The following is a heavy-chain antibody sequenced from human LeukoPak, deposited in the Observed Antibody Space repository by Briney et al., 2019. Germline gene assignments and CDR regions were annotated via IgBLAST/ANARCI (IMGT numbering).Heavy chain of an antibody. CDR3: AKGGRGYFDY. D-gene: IGHD3-10*01. CDR2: ISGSGGST. V-gene: IGHV3-23*01. J-gene: IGHJ4*02. Sequence: PGGSLRLSCAAPGFTFSSYAMSWVRQAPGEGVEWVSAISGSGGSTYYADSVKGRFTISRDNSKNTLYLQMNSLRAEDTAVYYCAKGGRGYFDYWGQGTLVTVSS. CDR1: GFTFSSYA.